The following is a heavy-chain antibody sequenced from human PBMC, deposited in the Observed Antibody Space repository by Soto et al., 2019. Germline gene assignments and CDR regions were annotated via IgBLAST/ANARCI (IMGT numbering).Heavy chain of an antibody. CDR1: GFTVSSNY. Sequence: GGSLRLSCAASGFTVSSNYMSWVRQAPGKGLEWVSVIYSGGSTYYADSVKGRFTISRDNSKNTLYLQMNSLRAEDTAVYYCARDKCSGGHCYSYFDYWGQGILGTVSS. CDR2: IYSGGST. J-gene: IGHJ4*02. CDR3: ARDKCSGGHCYSYFDY. V-gene: IGHV3-66*01. D-gene: IGHD2-15*01.